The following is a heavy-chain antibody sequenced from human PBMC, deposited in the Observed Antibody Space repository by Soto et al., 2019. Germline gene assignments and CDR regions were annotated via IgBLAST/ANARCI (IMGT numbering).Heavy chain of an antibody. CDR3: GRSSFFWGGNDY. J-gene: IGHJ4*02. CDR2: INHSGST. V-gene: IGHV4-34*01. CDR1: GGSFSGYY. Sequence: SETLSLTCAVYGGSFSGYYWSWIRQPPGKGLEWIGEINHSGSTNYNPSLKSRVTISVDTSKNQFSLKLSSVTAADTAVYYCGRSSFFWGGNDYGGQGPRVPVS. D-gene: IGHD3-16*01.